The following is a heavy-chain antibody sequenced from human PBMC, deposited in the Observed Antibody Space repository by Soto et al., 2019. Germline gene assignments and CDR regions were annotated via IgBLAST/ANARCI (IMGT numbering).Heavy chain of an antibody. CDR3: ARDLSNAGDAFDI. J-gene: IGHJ3*02. Sequence: SETLSLTCTVSGGSISSYYWSWIRQPPGKGLEWIGYIYYSASTNYNPSLKSRVTISVDTSKNQFSLKLSSVTAADTAVYYCARDLSNAGDAFDIWGQGTMVTVSS. CDR1: GGSISSYY. D-gene: IGHD4-4*01. CDR2: IYYSAST. V-gene: IGHV4-59*01.